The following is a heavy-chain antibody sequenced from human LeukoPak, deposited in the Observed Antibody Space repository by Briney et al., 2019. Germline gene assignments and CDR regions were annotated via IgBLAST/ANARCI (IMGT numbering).Heavy chain of an antibody. Sequence: ASVKVSCKASGYTFTSYYMHWVRQAPGQGLEWMGIINPSGGSTSYAQKFQGRVTMTRDMSTSTVYMELSSLRSEDTAVYYCARGYCSGGSCYYWFDPWGQGTLVTVSS. D-gene: IGHD2-15*01. CDR3: ARGYCSGGSCYYWFDP. CDR2: INPSGGST. CDR1: GYTFTSYY. J-gene: IGHJ5*02. V-gene: IGHV1-46*01.